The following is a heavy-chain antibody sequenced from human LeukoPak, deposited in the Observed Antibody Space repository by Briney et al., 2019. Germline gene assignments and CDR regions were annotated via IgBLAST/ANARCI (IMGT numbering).Heavy chain of an antibody. J-gene: IGHJ4*02. Sequence: SVKVSCKASGGTFSSYAISWVRQAPGQGLEWMGGIIPIFGTANYAQKFQGRVTITTDESTSTAYMELSSLRSEDTAVYYCARGGAVEGYYFDYWGQGTLVTVSS. V-gene: IGHV1-69*05. CDR2: IIPIFGTA. D-gene: IGHD1-26*01. CDR3: ARGGAVEGYYFDY. CDR1: GGTFSSYA.